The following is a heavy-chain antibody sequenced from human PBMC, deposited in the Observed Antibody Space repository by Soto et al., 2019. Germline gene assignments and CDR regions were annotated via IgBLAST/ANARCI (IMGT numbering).Heavy chain of an antibody. Sequence: HVQLVQSGGELKKPGASVKVSCNTSGYTFNTYFITWVRQAPGQGLEWMGWISPHNGNTNYAEKFQGRVTMTTDTITKTAYMELRNLRFDDTAGYYCARDTSNAFDYWGQGTLVTVSS. V-gene: IGHV1-18*01. CDR3: ARDTSNAFDY. J-gene: IGHJ4*02. D-gene: IGHD4-4*01. CDR2: ISPHNGNT. CDR1: GYTFNTYF.